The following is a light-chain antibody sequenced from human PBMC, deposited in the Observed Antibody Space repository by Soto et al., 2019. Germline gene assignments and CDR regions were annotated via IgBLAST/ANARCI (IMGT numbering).Light chain of an antibody. V-gene: IGLV2-14*01. CDR1: SSDVGAYNY. CDR2: EVS. CDR3: SSYTSNSTLV. Sequence: QSVLTQPASVSGSPGQSITISCTGTSSDVGAYNYVSWYQQHPDKAPKLMIFEVSDRPSGVSNRFSGSNSGNTASLTISVLQAEYEADYFCSSYTSNSTLVFGGGTKLTVL. J-gene: IGLJ3*02.